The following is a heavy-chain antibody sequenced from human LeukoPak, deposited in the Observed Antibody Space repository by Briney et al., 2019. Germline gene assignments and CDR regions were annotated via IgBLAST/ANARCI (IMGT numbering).Heavy chain of an antibody. CDR3: AKDRVYSNYGRGLCFDY. V-gene: IGHV3-23*01. J-gene: IGHJ4*02. D-gene: IGHD4-11*01. CDR2: ISGSGGST. Sequence: QAGGSLRLSCAASGFTFSSYAMSWVRQAPGKGLEWVSAISGSGGSTYYADSVKGRFTISRDDSKNTLYLQMNSLRAEDTAVYYCAKDRVYSNYGRGLCFDYWGQGTLVTVSS. CDR1: GFTFSSYA.